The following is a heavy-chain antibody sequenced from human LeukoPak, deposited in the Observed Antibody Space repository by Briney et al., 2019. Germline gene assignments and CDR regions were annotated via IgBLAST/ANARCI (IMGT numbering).Heavy chain of an antibody. J-gene: IGHJ6*01. CDR3: ARDSSAPRSYFALDV. V-gene: IGHV4-4*02. CDR2: VSLDGIT. D-gene: IGHD6-19*01. Sequence: PSGTLSLTCVFSGDSISDDSINKNNWLNWVRQAPGKGLEWIGDVSLDGITNYNPSLLGRVTISLDRSAKQVSLRLTSVTAADTAIYYCARDSSAPRSYFALDVWGQGTTVTVSS. CDR1: GDSISDDSINKNNW.